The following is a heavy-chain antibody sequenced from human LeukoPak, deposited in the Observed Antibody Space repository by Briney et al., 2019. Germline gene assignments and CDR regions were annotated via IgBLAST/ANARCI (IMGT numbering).Heavy chain of an antibody. CDR1: GDSISSGGYW. CDR2: ISYGGNT. V-gene: IGHV4-31*11. D-gene: IGHD4-11*01. CDR3: ARGPSMTTVTKFDY. J-gene: IGHJ4*02. Sequence: SETLSLTCAVSGDSISSGGYWWSWIRQHPGKGPEWIGYISYGGNTYYNPSLKSRVAISIDTSKNQFSLKLSSVTAADTAVYYCARGPSMTTVTKFDYWGQGTLVTVSS.